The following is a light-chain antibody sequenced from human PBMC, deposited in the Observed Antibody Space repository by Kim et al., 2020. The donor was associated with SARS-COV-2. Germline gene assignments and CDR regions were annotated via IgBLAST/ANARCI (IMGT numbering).Light chain of an antibody. CDR1: QSVLYSSNNKNY. V-gene: IGKV4-1*01. Sequence: ATINCKSSQSVLYSSNNKNYLAWYQQKPGQPPKLLVYWASTRESGVPDRFSGSGSGTDFTLTISSLQAEDVAVYYCQQYYGNLWTFGQGTKVEIK. CDR3: QQYYGNLWT. J-gene: IGKJ1*01. CDR2: WAS.